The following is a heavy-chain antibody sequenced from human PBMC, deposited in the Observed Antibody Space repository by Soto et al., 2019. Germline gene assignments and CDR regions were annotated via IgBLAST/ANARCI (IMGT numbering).Heavy chain of an antibody. V-gene: IGHV1-2*02. CDR2: VNPHSGGT. D-gene: IGHD3-22*01. Sequence: ASVKVSCKASGYSFIGHYLHWLRQAPGQGLEWMGWVNPHSGGTFYVQKFQGRITMTRDTSTSTAYMELSRLRSDDTAVYFCARDYYDSSGPGRLDPWGQGTLVTVS. J-gene: IGHJ5*02. CDR1: GYSFIGHY. CDR3: ARDYYDSSGPGRLDP.